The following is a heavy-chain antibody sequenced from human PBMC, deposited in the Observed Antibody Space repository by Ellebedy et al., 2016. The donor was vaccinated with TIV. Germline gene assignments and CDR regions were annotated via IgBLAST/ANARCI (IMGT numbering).Heavy chain of an antibody. Sequence: PGGSLRLSCAASGFTFNNYAMGWVRQAPGKGLQWVSGIRGSGDNTYYADSVRGRFTVSRDNSRNTLYLQMNSLRAEDTAVYYCAKDLVAGGYIPGYFDYWGQGTLVTVSS. D-gene: IGHD5-12*01. J-gene: IGHJ4*02. CDR2: IRGSGDNT. CDR1: GFTFNNYA. CDR3: AKDLVAGGYIPGYFDY. V-gene: IGHV3-23*01.